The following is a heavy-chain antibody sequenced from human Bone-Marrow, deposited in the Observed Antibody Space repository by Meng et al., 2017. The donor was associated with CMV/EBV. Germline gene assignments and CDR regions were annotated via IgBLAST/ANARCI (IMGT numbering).Heavy chain of an antibody. CDR2: ISAYNGNT. CDR1: GGTFSYWL. J-gene: IGHJ4*02. D-gene: IGHD1-26*01. Sequence: ASVKVSCKASGGTFSYWLINWVRQAPGQGLEWMGWISAYNGNTNYVQKLQGRVTMTTDTSTSTAYMELRSLRSDDTAVYYCARPPVVIYSGRQLGGPGTLVTVSS. V-gene: IGHV1-18*01. CDR3: ARPPVVIYSGRQL.